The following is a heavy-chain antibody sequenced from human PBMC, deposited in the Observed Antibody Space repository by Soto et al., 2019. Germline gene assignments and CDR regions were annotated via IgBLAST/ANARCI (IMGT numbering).Heavy chain of an antibody. V-gene: IGHV1-69*08. J-gene: IGHJ4*02. CDR3: ARGSSTYDY. Sequence: QVQLVQSGAEVKKPGSSVKVSCKASGGTFSSYTISWVRQAPGQGLEWMGRIIPILDTANYAQKFQGRLTITADKSTSTVYMELSSLRSDDTAMYYCARGSSTYDYWGQGTLVTVSS. CDR2: IIPILDTA. D-gene: IGHD6-13*01. CDR1: GGTFSSYT.